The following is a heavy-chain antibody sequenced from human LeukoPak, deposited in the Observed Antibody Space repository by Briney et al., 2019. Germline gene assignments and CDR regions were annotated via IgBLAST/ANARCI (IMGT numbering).Heavy chain of an antibody. CDR3: ARARYDSSGYYLDY. V-gene: IGHV3-30-3*01. D-gene: IGHD3-22*01. Sequence: PGRSLRLSCAASGFTFSSYAMHWIRQAPGKGLEWVAVISYDGSNKYYADSVKGRFTISRDNSKNTLYLQVNSLRAEDTAVYYCARARYDSSGYYLDYWGQGTLVTVSS. CDR1: GFTFSSYA. J-gene: IGHJ4*02. CDR2: ISYDGSNK.